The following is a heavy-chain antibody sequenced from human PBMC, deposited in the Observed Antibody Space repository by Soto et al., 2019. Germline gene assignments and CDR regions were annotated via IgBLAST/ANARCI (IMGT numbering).Heavy chain of an antibody. Sequence: EVRLVESGGGLVKPGGSLRLSCAASGFTFSAFSMNWVRQAPGKGLEWLSSINEDSTYIYYGDSLRGRSTISRDNAKDSLYLQIDSLRAEDTAVYYCVRDFGRYLPSGYMDVWGYGATVIVS. CDR2: INEDSTYI. V-gene: IGHV3-21*02. D-gene: IGHD3-3*01. J-gene: IGHJ6*03. CDR3: VRDFGRYLPSGYMDV. CDR1: GFTFSAFS.